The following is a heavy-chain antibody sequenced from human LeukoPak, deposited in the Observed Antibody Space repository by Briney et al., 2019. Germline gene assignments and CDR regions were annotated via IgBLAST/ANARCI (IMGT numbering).Heavy chain of an antibody. D-gene: IGHD2-15*01. J-gene: IGHJ4*02. CDR3: ARDGFYCSGGSCYII. Sequence: PSQTLSLTCTVSGGSISSGGYYRSWIRQHPGKGLEWIGYIYYSGSTYYNPSLKSRVTISVDTSKNQFSLKLSSVTAADTAVYYCARDGFYCSGGSCYIIWGQGTLVTVSS. CDR1: GGSISSGGYY. V-gene: IGHV4-31*03. CDR2: IYYSGST.